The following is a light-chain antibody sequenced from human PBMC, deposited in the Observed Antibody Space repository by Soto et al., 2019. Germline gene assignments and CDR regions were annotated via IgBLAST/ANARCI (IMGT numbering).Light chain of an antibody. Sequence: EIVLTQSPATLSLSPGERATLSCRASQSVRSSLAWYQQQPGQAPRLLIYDASNRATGIPARFSGSGSGTDFTLTISSREPKDFAVYDCQQRSNWPGTFGQGTKVDIK. CDR2: DAS. V-gene: IGKV3-11*01. CDR3: QQRSNWPGT. J-gene: IGKJ1*01. CDR1: QSVRSS.